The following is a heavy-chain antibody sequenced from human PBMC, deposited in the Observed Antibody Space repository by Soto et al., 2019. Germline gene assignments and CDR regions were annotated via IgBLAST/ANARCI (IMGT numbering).Heavy chain of an antibody. CDR3: ARGYYGGTPPFGY. CDR1: GGSISSYY. Sequence: PSETLYLTCTVSGGSISSYYWSWIRQPPGKGLEWIGYIYYSGSTNYNPSLKSRVTISVDTSKNQFSLKLSSVTAADTAVYYCARGYYGGTPPFGYWGQGTLVTVSS. V-gene: IGHV4-59*01. D-gene: IGHD4-17*01. J-gene: IGHJ4*02. CDR2: IYYSGST.